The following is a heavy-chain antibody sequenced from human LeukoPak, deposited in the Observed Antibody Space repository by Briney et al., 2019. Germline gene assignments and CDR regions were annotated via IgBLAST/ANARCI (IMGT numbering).Heavy chain of an antibody. Sequence: PSETLSLTCNVSGGSIGSFYWNWIRQPPGKGLEWIGYIYYTGSTNYNPSLKSRVTISVDTSKNQFSLKLSSVTAADTTVYYCARHEYYGSGSQHIFDYWGQGTLVTVSS. V-gene: IGHV4-59*08. D-gene: IGHD3-10*01. CDR2: IYYTGST. CDR1: GGSIGSFY. CDR3: ARHEYYGSGSQHIFDY. J-gene: IGHJ4*02.